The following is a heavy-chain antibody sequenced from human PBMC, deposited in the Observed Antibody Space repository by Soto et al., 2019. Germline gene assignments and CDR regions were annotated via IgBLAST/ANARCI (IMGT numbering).Heavy chain of an antibody. J-gene: IGHJ6*02. CDR1: GGSISSSSYY. V-gene: IGHV4-39*01. Sequence: SETLSLTCTVSGGSISSSSYYWGWIRQPPGKGLEWIGSIYYSGSTYYNPSLKSRVTISVDTSKNQFSLKLSSVTAADTAVYYCANIVVVPAAMFGDYYYYGMDVWGQGTTVTVSS. CDR3: ANIVVVPAAMFGDYYYYGMDV. CDR2: IYYSGST. D-gene: IGHD2-2*01.